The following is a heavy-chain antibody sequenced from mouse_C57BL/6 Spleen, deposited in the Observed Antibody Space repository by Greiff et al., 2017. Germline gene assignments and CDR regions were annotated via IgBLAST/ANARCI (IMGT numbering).Heavy chain of an antibody. CDR1: GYTFTSYW. V-gene: IGHV1-64*01. Sequence: QVQLQQPGAELVKPGASVKLSCKASGYTFTSYWMHWVKQRPGQGLEWIGMIHPNSGSTNYNEKFKSKATLTVDKSSSTAYMQLSSLTSEDSAVYYCARRDGYYGNYAMDYWGQGTSVTVSS. J-gene: IGHJ4*01. D-gene: IGHD2-3*01. CDR3: ARRDGYYGNYAMDY. CDR2: IHPNSGST.